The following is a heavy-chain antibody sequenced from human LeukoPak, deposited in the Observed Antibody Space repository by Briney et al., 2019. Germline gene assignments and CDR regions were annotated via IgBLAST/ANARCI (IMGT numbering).Heavy chain of an antibody. CDR1: GDSISSGPYY. J-gene: IGHJ4*02. D-gene: IGHD5-12*01. CDR2: IYYGENT. V-gene: IGHV4-39*07. CDR3: ARRYSGYDYGYFDY. Sequence: SETLSLTCTVSGDSISSGPYYWGWIRQPPGKGLEWIGNIYYGENTYYNPSLKSRVTMSVDTSKNQFSLKLSSVTAADTAVYYCARRYSGYDYGYFDYWGQGTLVTVSS.